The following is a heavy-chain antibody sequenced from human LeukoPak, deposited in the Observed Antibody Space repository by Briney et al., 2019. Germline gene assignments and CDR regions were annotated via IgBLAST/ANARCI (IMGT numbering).Heavy chain of an antibody. J-gene: IGHJ4*02. CDR3: ASPPHSDYGDYVVDY. CDR1: GFIFSSYG. Sequence: GGSLRLSCAASGFIFSSYGMHWVRQAPGKGLEWVAVISYDGSNKYYADSVKGRFTISRDNSKNTLYLQMNSLRAEDTAVYYCASPPHSDYGDYVVDYWGQGTLVTVSS. D-gene: IGHD4-17*01. CDR2: ISYDGSNK. V-gene: IGHV3-30*03.